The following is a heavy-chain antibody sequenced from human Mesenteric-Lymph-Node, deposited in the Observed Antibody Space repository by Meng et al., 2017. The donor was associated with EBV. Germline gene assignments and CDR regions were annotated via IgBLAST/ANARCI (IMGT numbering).Heavy chain of an antibody. V-gene: IGHV4-61*08. CDR3: VRAAYSGTYGALFDY. D-gene: IGHD1-26*01. CDR2: IYYSGRT. CDR1: GGSVSSGGYY. J-gene: IGHJ4*02. Sequence: QVQLQESGPGLVKPSETLSLTCTVSGGSVSSGGYYWSWIRQPPEKGLEWIANIYYSGRTDYNPSLKSRLTISVDTSKNQFSLKLSSVTAADTAVYYCVRAAYSGTYGALFDYWGQGTLVTVSS.